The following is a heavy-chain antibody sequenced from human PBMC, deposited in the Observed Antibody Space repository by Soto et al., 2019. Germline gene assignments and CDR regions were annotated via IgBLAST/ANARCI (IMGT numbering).Heavy chain of an antibody. J-gene: IGHJ4*02. CDR3: AKTASPAAMGYYFDN. V-gene: IGHV3-30*18. CDR1: GFTFSSYG. Sequence: QVRLVESGGGVVQPGRSLRLSCAASGFTFSSYGMHWVRQAPGRGLEWLAVLSYDGSNKFYADSVKGRFTISRDNSKNTLYLQMNSLTAEDTAVYYCAKTASPAAMGYYFDNWGQGTLVTVSS. CDR2: LSYDGSNK. D-gene: IGHD2-2*01.